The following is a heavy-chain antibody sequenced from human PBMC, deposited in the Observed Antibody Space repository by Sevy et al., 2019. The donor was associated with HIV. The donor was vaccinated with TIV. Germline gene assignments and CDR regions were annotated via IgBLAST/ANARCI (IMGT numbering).Heavy chain of an antibody. J-gene: IGHJ4*02. Sequence: GGSLRLSCADSGFTFSAYTMHWVRQAPGKGLEWVSSISSRSSNIYYADSGKGRATSSRDNARKSLYLQMNSLRPEYTAIYYCARARLKMGCGEFPYYWGQGTLVTVSS. CDR3: ARARLKMGCGEFPYY. CDR2: ISSRSSNI. D-gene: IGHD2-8*01. CDR1: GFTFSAYT. V-gene: IGHV3-21*01.